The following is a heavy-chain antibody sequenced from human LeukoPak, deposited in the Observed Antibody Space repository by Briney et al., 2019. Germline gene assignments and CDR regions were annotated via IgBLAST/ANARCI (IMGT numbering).Heavy chain of an antibody. CDR3: ATKLYGDAYYYYYGMDV. CDR1: GGSISSSSYY. V-gene: IGHV4-39*01. CDR2: IYYSGST. Sequence: SETLSLTCTVSGGSISSSSYYWGWIRQPPGKGLEWIGSIYYSGSTYYNPSLKSRVTISVDTSKNQFSLKLSSVTAADTAVYYCATKLYGDAYYYYYGMDVWGQGTTVTVSS. D-gene: IGHD4-17*01. J-gene: IGHJ6*02.